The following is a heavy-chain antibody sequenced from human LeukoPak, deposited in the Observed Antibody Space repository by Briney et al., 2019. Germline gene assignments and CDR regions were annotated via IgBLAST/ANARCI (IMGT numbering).Heavy chain of an antibody. V-gene: IGHV4-59*01. J-gene: IGHJ4*02. CDR1: GGSISSYY. CDR3: AREGGATRGLDY. CDR2: IYYSGST. Sequence: PSETLSLTCTVSGGSISSYYWSWIRQPPGKGLEWIGYIYYSGSTNYNPSLKSRVTISVDTSKNQFSLKLSSVTAADTAVYYCAREGGATRGLDYWGQGTLVTVSS. D-gene: IGHD1-26*01.